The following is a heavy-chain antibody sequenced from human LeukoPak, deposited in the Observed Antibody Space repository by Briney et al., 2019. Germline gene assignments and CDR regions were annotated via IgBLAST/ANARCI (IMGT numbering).Heavy chain of an antibody. D-gene: IGHD5-12*01. V-gene: IGHV4-59*01. CDR2: AFYSGGT. CDR3: AASFGGYVLDY. CDR1: GGSICSYH. Sequence: PSETLSLTCTVSGGSICSYHWNWIRQPPGKGLEWIGIAFYSGGTNYNPSLKSRVAISGDTSKNQFALKLSSVTAADAAVYYCAASFGGYVLDYWGQGALVSVSS. J-gene: IGHJ4*02.